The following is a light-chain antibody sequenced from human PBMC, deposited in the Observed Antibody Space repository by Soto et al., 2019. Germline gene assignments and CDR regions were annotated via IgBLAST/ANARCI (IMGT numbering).Light chain of an antibody. CDR3: QQYNSYSYT. CDR1: QSISSW. CDR2: DAS. V-gene: IGKV1-5*01. Sequence: DIQMTQSPSTLSASVGDRVTITCRASQSISSWLAWYQQKPGKAPKLLIYDASSLESGVPSRFSGSGPGTEFTLTISSLQPDDVATYYCQQYNSYSYTFGQGTKLEIK. J-gene: IGKJ2*01.